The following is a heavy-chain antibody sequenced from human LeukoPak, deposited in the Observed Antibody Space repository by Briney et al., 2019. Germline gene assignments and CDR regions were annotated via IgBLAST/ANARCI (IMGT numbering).Heavy chain of an antibody. CDR3: ARGGRLYYDSSGTPVDY. CDR1: GGSFSGYY. V-gene: IGHV4-34*01. D-gene: IGHD3-22*01. J-gene: IGHJ4*02. CDR2: INHSGST. Sequence: KSSETLSLTCAVYGGSFSGYYWSWIRQPPGKGLEWIGEINHSGSTNYNPSLKSRVTISVDTSKNQFSLKLSSVTAVDTAVYYCARGGRLYYDSSGTPVDYWGQGTLVTVSS.